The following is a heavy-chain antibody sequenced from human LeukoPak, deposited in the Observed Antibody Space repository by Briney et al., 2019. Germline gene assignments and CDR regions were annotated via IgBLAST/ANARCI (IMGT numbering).Heavy chain of an antibody. CDR1: GDSISSYY. Sequence: SETLSLTCSVSGDSISSYYWNWIRQSAGNGLEWIGYIYYSGSTNYNPSLKSRVTISLDTSKNQFSLNLFSVTAADTAVYYCASDSFDPWGQGTLVTVSS. CDR3: ASDSFDP. CDR2: IYYSGST. V-gene: IGHV4-59*12. J-gene: IGHJ5*02.